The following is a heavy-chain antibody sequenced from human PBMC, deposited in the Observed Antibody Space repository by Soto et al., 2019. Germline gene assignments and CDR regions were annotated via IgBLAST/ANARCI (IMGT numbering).Heavy chain of an antibody. J-gene: IGHJ3*02. V-gene: IGHV3-30*04. D-gene: IGHD6-13*01. Sequence: GGSLRLSCAASGFTFSSYAMHWVRQAPGKGLEWVAVISYDGSNKYYADSVKGRFTISRDNSKNTLYLQMNSLRAEDTAVYYCASLGAAGTVGGAFDIWGQGTMVTVSS. CDR2: ISYDGSNK. CDR1: GFTFSSYA. CDR3: ASLGAAGTVGGAFDI.